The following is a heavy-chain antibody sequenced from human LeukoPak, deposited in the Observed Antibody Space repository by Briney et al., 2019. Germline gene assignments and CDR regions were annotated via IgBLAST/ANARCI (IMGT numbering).Heavy chain of an antibody. CDR3: ARTPIVVVVAAPNWFDP. CDR2: ISYDGSNK. CDR1: GFTFSSYA. V-gene: IGHV3-30-3*01. Sequence: QAGGSLRLSCAASGFTFSSYAMHWVRQAPGKGLEWVAVISYDGSNKYYADSVKGRFTISRDNSKNTLYLQMNSLRAEDTAVYYCARTPIVVVVAAPNWFDPWGQGTLVTVSS. J-gene: IGHJ5*02. D-gene: IGHD2-15*01.